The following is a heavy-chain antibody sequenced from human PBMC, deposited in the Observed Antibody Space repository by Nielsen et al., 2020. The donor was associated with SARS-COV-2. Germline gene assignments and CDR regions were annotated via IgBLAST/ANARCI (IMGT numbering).Heavy chain of an antibody. Sequence: ASVKVSCKASGGTFSSYAISWVRQAPGQGLEWMGWISAYNGNTNYAQKFQGWVTMTRDTSISTAYMELSRLRSDDMAVYYCAREGGLWFGELSSYYYYYGMDVWGQGTTVTVSS. J-gene: IGHJ6*02. CDR2: ISAYNGNT. D-gene: IGHD3-10*01. V-gene: IGHV1-18*03. CDR1: GGTFSSYA. CDR3: AREGGLWFGELSSYYYYYGMDV.